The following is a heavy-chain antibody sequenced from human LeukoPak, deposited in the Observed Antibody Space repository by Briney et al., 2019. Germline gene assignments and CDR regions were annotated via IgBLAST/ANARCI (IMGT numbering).Heavy chain of an antibody. Sequence: GGSLRLSCAASGFTFSDYYMSWIRQAPGKGLEWVSYISSSGVTIYCADSVKGRFTISRDSAQNSLYLQMNSLRAEDTAMYYCAREVGYRYGLSPIDYWGQGTLVIVSS. J-gene: IGHJ4*02. CDR2: ISSSGVTI. CDR3: AREVGYRYGLSPIDY. D-gene: IGHD5-18*01. V-gene: IGHV3-11*04. CDR1: GFTFSDYY.